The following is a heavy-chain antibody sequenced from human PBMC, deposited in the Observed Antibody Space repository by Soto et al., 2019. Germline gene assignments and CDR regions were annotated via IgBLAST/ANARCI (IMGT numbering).Heavy chain of an antibody. CDR2: IYYSGST. CDR1: GGSISSGDYY. D-gene: IGHD6-13*01. CDR3: ARRLVAAAVVGWFDP. V-gene: IGHV4-39*01. J-gene: IGHJ5*02. Sequence: SETLSLTFTVSGGSISSGDYYWGWIRQPPGKGLEWIGSIYYSGSTYYNPSLKSRVTISVDTSKNQFSLKLSSVTAADTAVYYCARRLVAAAVVGWFDPWGQGTLVTVSS.